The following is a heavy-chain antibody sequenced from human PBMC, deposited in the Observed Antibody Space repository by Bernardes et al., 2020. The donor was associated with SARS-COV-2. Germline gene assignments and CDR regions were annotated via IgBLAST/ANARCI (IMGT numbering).Heavy chain of an antibody. CDR2: ISFHTGQT. J-gene: IGHJ4*02. D-gene: IGHD3-10*01. CDR1: GDTFNGYG. CDR3: ATMLRAIDY. V-gene: IGHV1-18*04. Sequence: ASVKVSCKASGDTFNGYGFSWVRQAPGQGLEWMGWISFHTGQTDYALRFQGRVTMTTDTATSTAFMELRSLRSDDTAMYYCATMLRAIDYWGQGTLVTVSS.